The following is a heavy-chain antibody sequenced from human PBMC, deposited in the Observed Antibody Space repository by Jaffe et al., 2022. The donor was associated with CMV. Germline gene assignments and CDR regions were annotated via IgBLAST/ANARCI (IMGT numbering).Heavy chain of an antibody. Sequence: EVQLVESGGGLVQPGGSLRLSCAASGFTFSSYWMSWVRQAPGKGLEWVANIKQDGSEKYYVDSVKGRFTISRDNAKNSLYLQMNSLRAEDTAVYYCARELRYFDWLLFPDAFDIWGQGTMVTVSS. J-gene: IGHJ3*02. D-gene: IGHD3-9*01. CDR3: ARELRYFDWLLFPDAFDI. CDR1: GFTFSSYW. V-gene: IGHV3-7*01. CDR2: IKQDGSEK.